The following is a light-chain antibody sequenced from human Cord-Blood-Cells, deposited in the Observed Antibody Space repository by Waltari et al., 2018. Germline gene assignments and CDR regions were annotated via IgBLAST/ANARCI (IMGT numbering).Light chain of an antibody. J-gene: IGLJ3*02. CDR3: SACAVSNDLV. V-gene: IGLV2-8*01. CDR1: SSDSVGYNY. Sequence: QPALTQPPSASGSPGPSATISCTGTSSDSVGYNYVSWYQQHPSKAPKLVFDEVSKRPSGLPDRVPESRSGNTASLTVSGLQAEDEADCYCSACAVSNDLVLGGGTKLTVV. CDR2: EVS.